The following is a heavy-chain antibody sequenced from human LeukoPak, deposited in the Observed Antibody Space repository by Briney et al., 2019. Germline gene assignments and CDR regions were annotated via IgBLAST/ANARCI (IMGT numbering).Heavy chain of an antibody. Sequence: SETPSLTCAVYGGSFSGYYWSWIRQPPGKGLEWIGEINHSGSTNCNPSLKSRVTISIDTSKNQFSLKLTSVTAADTAVYYCARHGHIYPFDYWGQGTLVTVSS. J-gene: IGHJ4*02. D-gene: IGHD2-21*01. CDR1: GGSFSGYY. V-gene: IGHV4-34*01. CDR2: INHSGST. CDR3: ARHGHIYPFDY.